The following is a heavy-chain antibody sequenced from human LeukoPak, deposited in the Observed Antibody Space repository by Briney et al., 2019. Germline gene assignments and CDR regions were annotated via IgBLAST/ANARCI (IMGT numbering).Heavy chain of an antibody. D-gene: IGHD3-16*02. CDR3: ARLSLRLGELSVSTSLLRYFDY. Sequence: SETLSLTYAVSGYSISSGYYWGWIRQPPGKGLEWIGRIYHSGSTYYNPSLKGRVTISVDTSKDQFSLNLSSVTAADAAVYYCARLSLRLGELSVSTSLLRYFDYWGQGTLVTVSS. CDR2: IYHSGST. J-gene: IGHJ4*02. CDR1: GYSISSGYY. V-gene: IGHV4-38-2*01.